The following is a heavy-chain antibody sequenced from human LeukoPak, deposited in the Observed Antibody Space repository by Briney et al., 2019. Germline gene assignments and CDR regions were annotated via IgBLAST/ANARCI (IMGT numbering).Heavy chain of an antibody. J-gene: IGHJ6*03. CDR1: GGTFSSYA. V-gene: IGHV1-69*01. D-gene: IGHD3-3*01. Sequence: SVKVSCKASGGTFSSYAISRVRQAPGQGLEWMGGIIPIFGTANYAQKFQGRVTITADESTSTAYMELSSLRSEDTAVYYCARGGFWSFYYYYMDVWGKGTTFTVTS. CDR3: ARGGFWSFYYYYMDV. CDR2: IIPIFGTA.